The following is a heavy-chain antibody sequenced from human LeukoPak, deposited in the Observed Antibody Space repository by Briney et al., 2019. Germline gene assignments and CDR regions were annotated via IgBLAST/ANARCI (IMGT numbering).Heavy chain of an antibody. CDR3: ARTSGSYDAFDI. Sequence: PGRSLRLSSAASGFTFSSYAMHWVRQAPGKGLEWVAVISYDGSNKYYADSVKGRFTISRDNSKNTLYLQMNSLRAEDTAVYYCARTSGSYDAFDIWGQGTMVTVSS. CDR2: ISYDGSNK. V-gene: IGHV3-30-3*01. J-gene: IGHJ3*02. CDR1: GFTFSSYA. D-gene: IGHD1-26*01.